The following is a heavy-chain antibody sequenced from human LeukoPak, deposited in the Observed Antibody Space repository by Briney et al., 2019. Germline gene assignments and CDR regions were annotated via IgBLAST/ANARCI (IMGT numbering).Heavy chain of an antibody. CDR2: IIPIFGTA. CDR1: RGTFSSYA. Sequence: SVKVSCKASRGTFSSYAISWVRQAPGQGLEWMGGIIPIFGTANYAQKFQGRVTITTDESTSTAYMELSSLRSEDTAVYYCARVNFGSGSYYIPFYYFDYWGQGTLVTVSS. J-gene: IGHJ4*02. V-gene: IGHV1-69*05. CDR3: ARVNFGSGSYYIPFYYFDY. D-gene: IGHD3-10*01.